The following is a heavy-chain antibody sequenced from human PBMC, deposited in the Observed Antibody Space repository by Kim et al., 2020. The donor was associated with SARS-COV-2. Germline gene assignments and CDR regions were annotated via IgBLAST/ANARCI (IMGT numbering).Heavy chain of an antibody. CDR2: SDASST. D-gene: IGHD2-8*01. V-gene: IGHV3-74*01. CDR3: ASAGGVL. Sequence: SDASSTSYADSVKGRFTISRDNAKNTLYRQMNSLRAEDTAVYYCASAGGVLWGQGTLVTVSS. J-gene: IGHJ4*02.